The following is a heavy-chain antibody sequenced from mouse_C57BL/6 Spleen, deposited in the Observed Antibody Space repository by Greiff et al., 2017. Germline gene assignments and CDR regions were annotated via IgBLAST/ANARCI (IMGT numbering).Heavy chain of an antibody. CDR1: GYTFTDYY. D-gene: IGHD2-4*01. V-gene: IGHV1-26*01. J-gene: IGHJ3*01. Sequence: EVQLQQSGPELVKPGASVKISCKASGYTFTDYYMNWVKQSHGKSLEWIGDINPNNGGTSYNQKFKGKATLTVDKSSSTAYMELRSLTSEDSAVXYCARGNDYDPWFAYWGQGTLVTVSA. CDR3: ARGNDYDPWFAY. CDR2: INPNNGGT.